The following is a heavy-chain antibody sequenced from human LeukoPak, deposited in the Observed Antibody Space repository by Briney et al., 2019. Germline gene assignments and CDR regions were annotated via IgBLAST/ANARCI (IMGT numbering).Heavy chain of an antibody. J-gene: IGHJ4*02. Sequence: GGSLRLSCAASGFTFSSYEMNWVRQAPGKGLEWVSYISSSGSTIYYADSVKGRFTISRDNAKNSLYLQMSSLRAEDTAVYYCASPAGGYYLSYFDYWGQGTLVTVSS. CDR3: ASPAGGYYLSYFDY. D-gene: IGHD3-22*01. V-gene: IGHV3-48*03. CDR1: GFTFSSYE. CDR2: ISSSGSTI.